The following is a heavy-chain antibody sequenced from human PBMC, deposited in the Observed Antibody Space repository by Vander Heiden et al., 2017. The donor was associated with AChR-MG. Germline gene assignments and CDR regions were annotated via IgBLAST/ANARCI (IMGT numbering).Heavy chain of an antibody. J-gene: IGHJ4*02. CDR1: GFTFGSYA. Sequence: EVQLVESGGGLVQPGQSLRLSCTTSGFTFGSYAMSWVRQAPGQGLELVGLIRTQAYGQTTEYAASVRGRFTISRDNSNSIAYLQMSSLKTEDTAVYYCTKANTSRGAKYYFDCWGQGTLVTDSS. D-gene: IGHD3-10*01. V-gene: IGHV3-49*04. CDR3: TKANTSRGAKYYFDC. CDR2: IRTQAYGQTT.